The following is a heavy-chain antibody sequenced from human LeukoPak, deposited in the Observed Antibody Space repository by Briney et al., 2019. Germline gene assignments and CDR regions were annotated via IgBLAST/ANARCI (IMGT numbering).Heavy chain of an antibody. D-gene: IGHD6-13*01. J-gene: IGHJ3*02. CDR3: VRAKGGPGSTWAFDI. CDR1: GFTFSDYW. CDR2: LNSDGSSS. V-gene: IGHV3-74*01. Sequence: GGSLRLSCAASGFTFSDYWMHWVPQAPGKGLVWVSRLNSDGSSSAFADSMKGLFTISRDNAKNTLYLQMNSLRAEDTAVYFCVRAKGGPGSTWAFDIWGQGTMVTVSS.